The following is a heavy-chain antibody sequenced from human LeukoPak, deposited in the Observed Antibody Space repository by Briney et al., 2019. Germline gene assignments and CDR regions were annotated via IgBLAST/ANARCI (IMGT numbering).Heavy chain of an antibody. CDR1: GFTFSSYS. Sequence: PGGSLRLSCAASGFTFSSYSMNWVRQAPGKGLEWVSYISSSSSTIYYADSVKGRFTISRDNAKNSLYLQMNSLRAEDTAVYYCAREESGSYFLYFDYWGQGTLVTVSS. D-gene: IGHD1-26*01. J-gene: IGHJ4*02. V-gene: IGHV3-48*04. CDR2: ISSSSSTI. CDR3: AREESGSYFLYFDY.